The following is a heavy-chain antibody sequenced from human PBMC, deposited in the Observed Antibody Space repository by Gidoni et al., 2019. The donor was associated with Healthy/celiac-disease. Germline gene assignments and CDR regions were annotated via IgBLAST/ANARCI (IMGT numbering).Heavy chain of an antibody. Sequence: EVQLLESGGGLVQPGGSLRLSCAASGFTFSSYAMGWVREAPGKGLGWVSAISGSGGSTYYADSVKGRFTISRDNSKNTLYLQMNSLRAEDTAVYYCPLYDFWSGYPGEGMDVWGQGTTVTVSS. V-gene: IGHV3-23*01. J-gene: IGHJ6*02. CDR2: ISGSGGST. CDR1: GFTFSSYA. CDR3: PLYDFWSGYPGEGMDV. D-gene: IGHD3-3*01.